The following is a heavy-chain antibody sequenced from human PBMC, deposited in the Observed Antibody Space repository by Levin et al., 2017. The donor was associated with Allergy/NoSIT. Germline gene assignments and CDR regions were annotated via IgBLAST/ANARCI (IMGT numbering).Heavy chain of an antibody. CDR1: GFSFSSYA. V-gene: IGHV3-23*01. CDR3: AKFLSGYNDYGMDV. Sequence: LSLTCAASGFSFSSYAMSWVRQAPGKGLEWVSAISGSGGSTYYADSVKGRFTISRDNSKNTLYLQMNSLRAEDTAVYYCAKFLSGYNDYGMDVWGQGTTVTVSS. CDR2: ISGSGGST. J-gene: IGHJ6*02.